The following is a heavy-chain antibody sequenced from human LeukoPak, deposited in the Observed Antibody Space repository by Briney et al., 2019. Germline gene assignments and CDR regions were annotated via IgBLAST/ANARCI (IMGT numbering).Heavy chain of an antibody. CDR3: AGRAATQDY. J-gene: IGHJ4*02. CDR2: INHSGST. V-gene: IGHV4-34*01. CDR1: GGSFSDYY. D-gene: IGHD6-25*01. Sequence: SGTLSLTCAVYGGSFSDYYWSWIRQPPGKGLEWIGEINHSGSTNYNPSLKSRVTISVDTSKNQFSLRLSSVTAADTAVYYCAGRAATQDYWGQGTLVTVSS.